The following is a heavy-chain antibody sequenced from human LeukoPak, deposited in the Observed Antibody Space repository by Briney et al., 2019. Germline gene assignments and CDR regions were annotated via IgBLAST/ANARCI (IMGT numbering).Heavy chain of an antibody. V-gene: IGHV3-30*04. D-gene: IGHD5-18*01. CDR3: ARESIQLWLN. Sequence: PGGSLRLSCAASGFTFSSYAMHWVRQAPGKGLEWVAVISYDGSNKYYADSVKGRFTISRDNSKNTLYLQMNSLRAEDTAVYYCARESIQLWLNWGQGTLVTVSS. CDR1: GFTFSSYA. CDR2: ISYDGSNK. J-gene: IGHJ4*02.